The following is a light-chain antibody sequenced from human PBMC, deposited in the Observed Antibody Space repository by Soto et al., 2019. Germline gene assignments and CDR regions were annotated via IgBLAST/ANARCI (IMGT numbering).Light chain of an antibody. CDR2: GAS. CDR1: QSVGSN. J-gene: IGKJ5*01. V-gene: IGKV3-15*01. Sequence: EIVMTQSPATLSVSPGERATLSCRASQSVGSNLAWYQQKPGQAPRLLIYGASTRATGIPDRFSGSGSGTEFTLTISSLQSEDFVVYYCQQYNNWPPITFSQGTRLEIK. CDR3: QQYNNWPPIT.